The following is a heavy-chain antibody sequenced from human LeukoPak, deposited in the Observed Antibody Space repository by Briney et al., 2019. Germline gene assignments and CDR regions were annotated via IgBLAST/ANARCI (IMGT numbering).Heavy chain of an antibody. J-gene: IGHJ4*02. V-gene: IGHV4-61*08. Sequence: PSETLSLICTVSGGSISSGGYYWSWIRQPPGKGLEWIGYIYYSGSTNYSPSLKSRVTISVDTSKNQFSLKLSSVTAADTAVYYCARAEQKKIKYYDILTGWDYWGQGTLVTVSS. CDR1: GGSISSGGYY. CDR2: IYYSGST. CDR3: ARAEQKKIKYYDILTGWDY. D-gene: IGHD3-9*01.